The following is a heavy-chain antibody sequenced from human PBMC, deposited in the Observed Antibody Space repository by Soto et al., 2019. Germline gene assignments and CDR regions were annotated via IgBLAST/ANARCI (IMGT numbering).Heavy chain of an antibody. V-gene: IGHV1-69*01. D-gene: IGHD3-16*01. CDR2: IIPFFKAT. CDR3: ARDVPLNYYDGTFSYYAMDV. J-gene: IGHJ6*02. Sequence: QVQLVQSGAEVKKPGSSVKVSCKVSGGTFRSHAISWVRQAPGQGLEWMGGIIPFFKATSFAQKFQGRVTITADDSTSTAYMDLYSLGSEDTAVYYCARDVPLNYYDGTFSYYAMDVWGQGTTVTVSS. CDR1: GGTFRSHA.